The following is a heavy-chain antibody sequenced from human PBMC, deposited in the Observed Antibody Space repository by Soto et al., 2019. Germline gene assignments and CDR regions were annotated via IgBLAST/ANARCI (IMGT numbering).Heavy chain of an antibody. V-gene: IGHV4-30-4*01. J-gene: IGHJ6*02. CDR3: ARDRGRHAYYYGLDV. Sequence: PSETLSLTCTVSGGSISSGDYSWSWIRQPPGKGLEWIGYILSSGNTYYKPSLKSRVTMSLDTSKNQFSLKLTSVTAADTAVYYCARDRGRHAYYYGLDVWGQGTTVTVSS. CDR1: GGSISSGDYS. CDR2: ILSSGNT.